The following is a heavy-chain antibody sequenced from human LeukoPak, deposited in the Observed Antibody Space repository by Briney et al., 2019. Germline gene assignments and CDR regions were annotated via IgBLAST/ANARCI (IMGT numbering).Heavy chain of an antibody. Sequence: GSLRLSCAASGLTVSINYMTWVRQAPGKGLDWVSIIYSDGSTYYADSVKGRFNISRDNSKNTQWIQMNSLRAEDKAVYYCAKEGYSGSYFWDYWGQGTLVTVSS. CDR3: AKEGYSGSYFWDY. V-gene: IGHV3-66*01. D-gene: IGHD1-26*01. CDR1: GLTVSINY. J-gene: IGHJ4*02. CDR2: IYSDGST.